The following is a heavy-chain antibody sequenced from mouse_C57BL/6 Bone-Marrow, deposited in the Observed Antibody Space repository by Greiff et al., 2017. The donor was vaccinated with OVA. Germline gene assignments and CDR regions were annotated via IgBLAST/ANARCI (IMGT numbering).Heavy chain of an antibody. J-gene: IGHJ3*01. CDR3: TTRAPYYSNYDAY. Sequence: EVQLQQSGAELVRPGASVKLSCTASGFNIKDDYMHWVKQRPEQGLEWIGWIDPENGDTEYASKFQGKATITADTSSNTAYLQLSSLTSEDTAVYYCTTRAPYYSNYDAYWGKGTLVTVSA. CDR1: GFNIKDDY. V-gene: IGHV14-4*01. CDR2: IDPENGDT. D-gene: IGHD2-5*01.